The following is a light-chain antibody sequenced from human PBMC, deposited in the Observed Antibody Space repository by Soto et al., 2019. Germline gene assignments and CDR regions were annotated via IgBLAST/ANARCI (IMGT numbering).Light chain of an antibody. CDR1: QGISTY. Sequence: DIQMTQSPSSLSASVGDRGTITCRASQGISTYLGWYQQKPGKTPTSLIYSASSLQSGVPSKFSGSGAGTVFTLTISDMQPDDFATYYCQQYYRYPWTFGQGTKVEIK. V-gene: IGKV1-16*02. J-gene: IGKJ1*01. CDR2: SAS. CDR3: QQYYRYPWT.